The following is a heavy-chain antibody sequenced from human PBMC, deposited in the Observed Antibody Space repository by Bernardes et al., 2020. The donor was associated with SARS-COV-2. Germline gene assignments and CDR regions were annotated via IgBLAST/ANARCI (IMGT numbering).Heavy chain of an antibody. CDR2: ISYDGSNK. V-gene: IGHV3-30-3*01. J-gene: IGHJ6*02. CDR1: GFTFSSYA. CDR3: ARELYDSSGSIPFYYYYYGMDV. Sequence: GGSLRLSCAASGFTFSSYAMHWVRQAPGKGLEWVAVISYDGSNKYYADSVKGRFTISRDNSKNTLYLQMNSLRAEDTAVYYCARELYDSSGSIPFYYYYYGMDVWGQGTTVTVSS. D-gene: IGHD3-22*01.